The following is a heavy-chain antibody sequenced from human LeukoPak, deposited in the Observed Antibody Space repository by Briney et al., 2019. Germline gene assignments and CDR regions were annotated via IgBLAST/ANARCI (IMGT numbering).Heavy chain of an antibody. Sequence: PGRSLRLSCAASGFTFSSYAMHWVRQAPGKGLEWVAVISYDGSNKYYADSVKGRFTISRDNSKNTLYLQMNSLRAEDTAVYYCARDRRAPSWNDVRDDAFDIWGQGTMVTVSS. D-gene: IGHD1-1*01. CDR1: GFTFSSYA. J-gene: IGHJ3*02. CDR2: ISYDGSNK. CDR3: ARDRRAPSWNDVRDDAFDI. V-gene: IGHV3-30*01.